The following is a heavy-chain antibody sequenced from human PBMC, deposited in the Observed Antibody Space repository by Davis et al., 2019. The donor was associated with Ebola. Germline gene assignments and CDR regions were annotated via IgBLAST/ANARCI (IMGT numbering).Heavy chain of an antibody. CDR2: ISGDSLYT. V-gene: IGHV3-11*06. CDR1: GFTFSDYY. CDR3: ARVSRKMSTGWYRFDAVDI. Sequence: GESLKISCAASGFTFSDYYMSWIRQAPGKGLEWVSYISGDSLYTNYADSVRGRFTISRDDAKNSLYLQMNSLRAEDTAVYYCARVSRKMSTGWYRFDAVDIWGQGTLVTVSS. J-gene: IGHJ3*02. D-gene: IGHD6-19*01.